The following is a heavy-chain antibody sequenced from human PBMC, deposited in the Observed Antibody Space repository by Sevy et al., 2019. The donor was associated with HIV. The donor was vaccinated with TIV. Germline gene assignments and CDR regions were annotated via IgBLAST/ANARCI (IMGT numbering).Heavy chain of an antibody. J-gene: IGHJ4*02. CDR3: VKEGGGEGGDH. CDR1: GFSYSSYG. Sequence: GGSLRLSCAASGFSYSSYGMHRVRQAPGKGLEWVAYIQYDGSNKDYADSVKGRFTISRDNSKNTLDLQMNSLRVEDTAVYYCVKEGGGEGGDHWGQGTLVTVS. D-gene: IGHD2-21*01. CDR2: IQYDGSNK. V-gene: IGHV3-30*02.